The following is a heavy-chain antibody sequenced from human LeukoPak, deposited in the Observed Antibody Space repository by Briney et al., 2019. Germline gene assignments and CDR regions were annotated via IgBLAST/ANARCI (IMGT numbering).Heavy chain of an antibody. CDR1: GGSISSYY. D-gene: IGHD2-15*01. CDR2: IFHSGSA. V-gene: IGHV4-59*08. CDR3: ARRYCSGGSCYSCLDY. J-gene: IGHJ4*02. Sequence: SGTLSLTCAVSGGSISSYYWSWIRQPPGRGLEWIGYIFHSGSANYNPSLKSRVTISVDTSNNQFSLKLNSVTAADTAVYYCARRYCSGGSCYSCLDYWGQGTLVTVSS.